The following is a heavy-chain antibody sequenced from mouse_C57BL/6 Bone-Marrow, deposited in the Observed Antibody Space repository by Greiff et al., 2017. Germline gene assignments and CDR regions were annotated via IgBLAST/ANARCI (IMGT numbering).Heavy chain of an antibody. J-gene: IGHJ2*01. Sequence: QVHVKQPGAELVKPGASVKLSCKASGYTFTSYWMHWVKQRPGQGLEWIGMIHPNSGSTNYNEKFKSKATLTVDKSSSTAYMQLSSLTSEDSAVYYCALYDGYPYYFDYWGQGTTLTVSS. CDR3: ALYDGYPYYFDY. V-gene: IGHV1-64*01. CDR1: GYTFTSYW. D-gene: IGHD2-3*01. CDR2: IHPNSGST.